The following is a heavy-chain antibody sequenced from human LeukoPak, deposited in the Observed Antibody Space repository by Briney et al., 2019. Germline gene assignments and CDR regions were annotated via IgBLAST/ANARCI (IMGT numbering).Heavy chain of an antibody. D-gene: IGHD3-10*01. CDR3: ARGRGVIILVSYYYYGMDV. CDR2: IIPIFGTA. V-gene: IGHV1-69*01. Sequence: SVKASCKASGGTFSSYAISWVRQAPGQGLEWMGGIIPIFGTANYAQKFQGRVTITADESTSTAYMELSSLRSEDTAVYYCARGRGVIILVSYYYYGMDVWGKGTTVTVSS. CDR1: GGTFSSYA. J-gene: IGHJ6*04.